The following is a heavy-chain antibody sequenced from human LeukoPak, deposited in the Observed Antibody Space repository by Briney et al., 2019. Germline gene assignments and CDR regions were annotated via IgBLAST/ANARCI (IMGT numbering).Heavy chain of an antibody. CDR2: INHSGGT. Sequence: SETLSLTCAVYGGSFSGYYWSWIRQPPGKGLEWIGEINHSGGTNYNPSLKSRVTISVDTSKNQFSLKLSSVTAADTAVYYCARGRGYDILTGYSYYFDYWGQGTLVTVSS. CDR3: ARGRGYDILTGYSYYFDY. J-gene: IGHJ4*02. V-gene: IGHV4-34*01. D-gene: IGHD3-9*01. CDR1: GGSFSGYY.